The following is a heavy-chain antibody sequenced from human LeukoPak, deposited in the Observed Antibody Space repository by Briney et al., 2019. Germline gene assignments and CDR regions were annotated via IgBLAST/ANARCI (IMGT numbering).Heavy chain of an antibody. V-gene: IGHV3-30*02. CDR3: ARDAPQVPAAGVLAS. CDR2: VRYDASNE. CDR1: GFVFSNYG. J-gene: IGHJ5*02. Sequence: GGSLRLSCQTSGFVFSNYGMHWVRQAPGKGLEWVAFVRYDASNEYYADSVKGRFTFSRDISKNTLYLQMNGLRTEDTAMYYCARDAPQVPAAGVLASWGQGTLVTVSS. D-gene: IGHD6-13*01.